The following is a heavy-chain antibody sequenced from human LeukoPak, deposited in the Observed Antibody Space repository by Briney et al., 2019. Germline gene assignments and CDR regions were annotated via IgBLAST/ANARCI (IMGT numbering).Heavy chain of an antibody. V-gene: IGHV3-53*01. CDR3: AKVPDSSGWWDY. CDR2: IYSDNT. Sequence: GGSLRLSCTVSGFTVSSNSMSWVRQAPGKGLEWVSFIYSDNTHYSDSVKGRFTISRDNSKNTLYLQMNSLRAEDTAVYYCAKVPDSSGWWDYWGQGTLVTVSS. CDR1: GFTVSSNS. J-gene: IGHJ4*02. D-gene: IGHD6-19*01.